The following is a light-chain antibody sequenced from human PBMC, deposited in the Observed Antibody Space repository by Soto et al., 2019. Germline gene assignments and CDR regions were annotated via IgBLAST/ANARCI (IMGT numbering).Light chain of an antibody. J-gene: IGLJ1*01. V-gene: IGLV2-14*01. CDR2: EVT. CDR3: SSYTSSTAYV. CDR1: TSDFGFYNY. Sequence: QSALTQPASVSGSPGQSITISCTGTTSDFGFYNYVSWYQHHPGKAPKLLIYEVTNRHSGVSNRFSGSKSGNTASLTISGLQAEDEAAYYCSSYTSSTAYVFGTGTKVAVL.